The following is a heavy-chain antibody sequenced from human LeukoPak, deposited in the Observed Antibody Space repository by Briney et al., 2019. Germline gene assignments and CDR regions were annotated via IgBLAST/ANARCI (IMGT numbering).Heavy chain of an antibody. CDR2: ISSSSSYI. J-gene: IGHJ4*02. D-gene: IGHD2-15*01. V-gene: IGHV3-21*01. CDR3: ARDPMGYCSGGSCLGY. Sequence: GGSLRLSCAASGFTFSSYSMNWVRQAPGKGLEWVSSISSSSSYIYYADSVKGRFTISRDNAKNSLYLQMNSLRAEDTAVYYCARDPMGYCSGGSCLGYWGQGTLVTVSS. CDR1: GFTFSSYS.